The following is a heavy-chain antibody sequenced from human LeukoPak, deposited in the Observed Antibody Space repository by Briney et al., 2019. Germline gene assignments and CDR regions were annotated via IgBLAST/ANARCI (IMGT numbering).Heavy chain of an antibody. CDR1: GGSISSSSYY. Sequence: SETLSLTCTVSGGSISSSSYYWGWIRQPPGKGLEWIGEINHSGSTNYNPSLKSRVTISVDTSKNQFSLKLSSVTAADTAVYYCARGWTYYDFWSGYRSGGNWFDPWGQGTPVTVSS. J-gene: IGHJ5*02. D-gene: IGHD3-3*01. CDR2: INHSGST. V-gene: IGHV4-39*07. CDR3: ARGWTYYDFWSGYRSGGNWFDP.